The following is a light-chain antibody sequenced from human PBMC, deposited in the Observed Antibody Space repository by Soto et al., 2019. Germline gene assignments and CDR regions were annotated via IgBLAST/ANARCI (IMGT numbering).Light chain of an antibody. V-gene: IGLV2-14*03. J-gene: IGLJ1*01. CDR1: SSDVGGYNY. CDR2: DVS. Sequence: QSALTQPASVSGSPGQSIIISCTGTSSDVGGYNYVSWYQHHPGKAPKLMIFDVSNRPSGVSNRFSGSKSGNTAPLTISVLQPEDEADYYCSSYTTSNTRQIVFGTGTKVTVL. CDR3: SSYTTSNTRQIV.